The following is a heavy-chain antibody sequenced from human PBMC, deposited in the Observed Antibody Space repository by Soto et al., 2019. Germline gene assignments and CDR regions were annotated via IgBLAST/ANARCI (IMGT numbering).Heavy chain of an antibody. J-gene: IGHJ6*02. CDR1: GGTFSSYA. CDR3: ANWTPRPAAYYYYYGMDV. CDR2: IIPIFGTA. D-gene: IGHD3-3*01. Sequence: SVKVSCKASGGTFSSYAISWVRQAPGQGLEWMGGIIPIFGTANYAQKFQGRVTITADESTSTAYMELSSLRSEDTAVYYCANWTPRPAAYYYYYGMDVWGQGTTVTVSS. V-gene: IGHV1-69*13.